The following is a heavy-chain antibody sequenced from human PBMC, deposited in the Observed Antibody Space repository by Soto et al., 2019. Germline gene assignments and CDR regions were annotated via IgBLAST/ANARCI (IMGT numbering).Heavy chain of an antibody. V-gene: IGHV3-23*01. CDR1: GFTFSSYA. J-gene: IGHJ4*02. D-gene: IGHD3-3*01. CDR3: AKDRNFGVVIISVFDY. Sequence: GSLRLSCAASGFTFSSYAMSWVRQAPGKGLEWVSAISGSGGSTYYADSVKGRFTISRDNSKNTLYLQMNSLRAEDTAVYYCAKDRNFGVVIISVFDYWGQGTLVTSPQ. CDR2: ISGSGGST.